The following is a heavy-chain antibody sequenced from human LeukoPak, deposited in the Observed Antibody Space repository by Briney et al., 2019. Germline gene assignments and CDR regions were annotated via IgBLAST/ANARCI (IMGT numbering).Heavy chain of an antibody. CDR2: ISDGGGST. CDR3: ARFAAGGSYYYYMDV. Sequence: PGGSLRLSCAASGFTVSSNYMSWVRQAPGKGLEWVSAISDGGGSTYYADSVKGRFTISRDNAKNSLYLQMNSLRADDTAVYYCARFAAGGSYYYYMDVWGKGTTVTVSS. J-gene: IGHJ6*03. D-gene: IGHD3-10*01. V-gene: IGHV3-23*01. CDR1: GFTVSSNY.